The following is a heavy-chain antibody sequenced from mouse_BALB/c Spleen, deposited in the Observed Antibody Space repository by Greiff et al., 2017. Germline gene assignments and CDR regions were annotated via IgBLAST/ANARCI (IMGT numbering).Heavy chain of an antibody. CDR2: IDPEKGDT. J-gene: IGHJ2*01. D-gene: IGHD2-14*01. CDR3: SVYRDDGGGLDY. V-gene: IGHV14-4*02. Sequence: VQLKESGAELVRSGASVKLSCTASGFTITDYYMHWVKQRPEQGLEWIGWIDPEKGDTEYAPKFQGKATMTADTSSNTAYLQLSSLTSEDTAVYYCSVYRDDGGGLDYWGQGTTLTVSS. CDR1: GFTITDYY.